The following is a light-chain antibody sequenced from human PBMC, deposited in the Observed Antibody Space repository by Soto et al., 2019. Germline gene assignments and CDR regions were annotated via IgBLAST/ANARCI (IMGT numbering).Light chain of an antibody. CDR1: QSVSSN. V-gene: IGKV3-20*01. CDR2: GAS. CDR3: QQYGSSGT. J-gene: IGKJ1*01. Sequence: EIVLTQSPCTLSLSPGERATLSCRASQSVSSNLAWYQQKPGQAPSLLIYGASTRATGTPARFSGSGSGTDFTLTISRLEPEDFAVYYCQQYGSSGTFGQGTKVDIK.